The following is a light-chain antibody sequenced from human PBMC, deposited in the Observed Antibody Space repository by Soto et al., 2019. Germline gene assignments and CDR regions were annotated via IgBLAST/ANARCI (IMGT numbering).Light chain of an antibody. CDR3: CSYAGSITYV. CDR1: SSDVGTYNL. Sequence: QSALTQPASVSGSPGQSITISCTGTSSDVGTYNLVSWYQHHPGKAPKLIIYEATKRPPGVSNRFSGSKSGNTASLTISGLQAEDEADYYCCSYAGSITYVFGTGTKLTVL. CDR2: EAT. J-gene: IGLJ1*01. V-gene: IGLV2-23*01.